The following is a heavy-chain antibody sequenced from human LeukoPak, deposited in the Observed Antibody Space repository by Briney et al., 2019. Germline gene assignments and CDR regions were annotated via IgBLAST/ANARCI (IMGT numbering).Heavy chain of an antibody. CDR2: ICTCGST. CDR3: ARHGIRNYYYYYMGV. CDR1: GGSISSHY. J-gene: IGHJ6*03. V-gene: IGHV4-4*09. Sequence: SETLSLTRTVSGGSISSHYWSWIRQPPANGLEGIGYICTCGSTKYNPSLKGPLTISVDTSKNEFALKLTSVTAADTAVYYCARHGIRNYYYYYMGVWGKGTAVTVSS. D-gene: IGHD5-18*01.